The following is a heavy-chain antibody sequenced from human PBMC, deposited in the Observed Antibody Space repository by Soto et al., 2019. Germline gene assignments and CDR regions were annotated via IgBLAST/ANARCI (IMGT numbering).Heavy chain of an antibody. J-gene: IGHJ4*02. CDR1: AFTFRSYT. D-gene: IGHD6-19*01. V-gene: IGHV3-30*04. CDR2: ISYDGGKT. Sequence: GGSLRLSCAASAFTFRSYTMHWARQAPGKGLEWVATISYDGGKTYYADSVRGRFTISRDNSKSTLFLQMDSLRPEDTAVYSCAGDRGSSYFPPPYYFDSWGQGTLVTVSS. CDR3: AGDRGSSYFPPPYYFDS.